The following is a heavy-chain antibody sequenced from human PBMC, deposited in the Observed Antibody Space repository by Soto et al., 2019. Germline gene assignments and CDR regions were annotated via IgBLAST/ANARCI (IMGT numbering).Heavy chain of an antibody. Sequence: QITLKESGPTLVKPTQTLTLTCTFSGFSLSTSGVGVGWIRQPPGKALEWLALIYWDDDKRYSPSLKSRLTITKDTSKNQVVLTMTNMDPVDTATHYCARPYYDFWSGSAKILYWYFDLWGRGTLVTVSS. J-gene: IGHJ2*01. CDR1: GFSLSTSGVG. V-gene: IGHV2-5*02. D-gene: IGHD3-3*01. CDR2: IYWDDDK. CDR3: ARPYYDFWSGSAKILYWYFDL.